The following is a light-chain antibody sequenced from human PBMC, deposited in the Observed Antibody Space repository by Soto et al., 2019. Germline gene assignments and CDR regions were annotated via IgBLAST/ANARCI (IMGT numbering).Light chain of an antibody. CDR3: QKYNTTPRT. Sequence: DFQMTQSPSSLSASVGDRVTITCRASQDISDHLAWYQQKPGKVPNLLIYAASTLQSGVPSRFSGGGSGTDSTLTISSLQPEDVATYYSQKYNTTPRTFGQGTKVELK. J-gene: IGKJ1*01. V-gene: IGKV1-27*01. CDR1: QDISDH. CDR2: AAS.